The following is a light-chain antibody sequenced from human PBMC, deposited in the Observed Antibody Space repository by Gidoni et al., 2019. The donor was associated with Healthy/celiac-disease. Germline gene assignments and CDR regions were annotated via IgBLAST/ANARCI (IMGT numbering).Light chain of an antibody. CDR2: EDN. CDR1: SGSIASNS. Sequence: NFLLTQPHSVSESPGTTVTSSCTGSSGSIASNSVQWYQQRPGSAPTTVIYEDNQRPSGVPDRFSGSIDSSSNSASLTISGLKTEDEADYYCQSYDSSNVVFGGGTKLTVL. CDR3: QSYDSSNVV. V-gene: IGLV6-57*02. J-gene: IGLJ2*01.